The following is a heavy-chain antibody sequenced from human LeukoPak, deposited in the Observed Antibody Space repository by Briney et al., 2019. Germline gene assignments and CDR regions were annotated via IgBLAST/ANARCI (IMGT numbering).Heavy chain of an antibody. CDR2: ISGYNGKT. CDR3: ARDTSYYGSGSLGGVSYYYYYMDV. J-gene: IGHJ6*03. V-gene: IGHV1-18*01. CDR1: GYTFNTYG. D-gene: IGHD3-10*01. Sequence: ASVKVSCKASGYTFNTYGITWVRQAPGQGLEWMGWISGYNGKTKYAQKLQDRVTMTTDTSTSTAYMELRSLRSDDTAVYYCARDTSYYGSGSLGGVSYYYYYMDVWGKGTTVTISS.